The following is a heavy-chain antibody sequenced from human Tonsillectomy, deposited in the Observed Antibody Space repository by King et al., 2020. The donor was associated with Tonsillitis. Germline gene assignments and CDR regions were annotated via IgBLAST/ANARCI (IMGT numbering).Heavy chain of an antibody. V-gene: IGHV3-7*03. Sequence: VQLVESGGNLVQPGGSLRLSCAASGFTFSSCWMSWVRQAPGKGLEWVAHINQDVSGKFYLDALKGRFTISRDNAKNSLYLQMNSLRAEDTAVYYCARDGGSYTNYAFYWGQGALVTVSS. CDR1: GFTFSSCW. D-gene: IGHD4-11*01. CDR3: ARDGGSYTNYAFY. J-gene: IGHJ4*02. CDR2: INQDVSGK.